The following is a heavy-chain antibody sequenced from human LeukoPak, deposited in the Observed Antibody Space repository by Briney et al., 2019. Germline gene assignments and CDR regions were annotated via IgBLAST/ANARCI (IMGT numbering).Heavy chain of an antibody. D-gene: IGHD6-13*01. CDR2: MNPNSGNT. CDR3: ARGRPSIAAAPAHDWFDP. V-gene: IGHV1-8*01. Sequence: ASVKVSCKASGYTFTSCDINWVRQATGQGLEWMGWMNPNSGNTGYAQKFQGRVTMTRNTSISTAYMELSSLRSEDTAVYCCARGRPSIAAAPAHDWFDPWGQGTLVTVSS. CDR1: GYTFTSCD. J-gene: IGHJ5*02.